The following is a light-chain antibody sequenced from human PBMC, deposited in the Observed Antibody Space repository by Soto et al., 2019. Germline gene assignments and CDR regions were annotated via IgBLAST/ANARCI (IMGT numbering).Light chain of an antibody. CDR3: QQYGSSPPWT. V-gene: IGKV3-20*01. CDR2: GAS. Sequence: EIVLTQSAGTLSLSPRERATLSCRASQSVSNNYLAWYQQKPGQAPRLLIYGASNRATGIPDRFSGSGSGTEFTLTISSLESDDFALYYCQQYGSSPPWTFGQGTKVDI. CDR1: QSVSNNY. J-gene: IGKJ1*01.